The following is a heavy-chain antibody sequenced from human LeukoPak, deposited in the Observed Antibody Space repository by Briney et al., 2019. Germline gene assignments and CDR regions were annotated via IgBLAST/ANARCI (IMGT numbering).Heavy chain of an antibody. D-gene: IGHD6-13*01. CDR3: ARQGSSWLNWFDP. CDR2: ISYSGST. J-gene: IGHJ5*02. CDR1: GGSISSNY. Sequence: PAETLSLTCTVSGGSISSNYWSWIRQPPRKGLEWIGYISYSGSTEYNPSLKSRVTMSVDTSKNQFSLKLSSVTAADTALYYCARQGSSWLNWFDPWGQGTLVTVSS. V-gene: IGHV4-59*08.